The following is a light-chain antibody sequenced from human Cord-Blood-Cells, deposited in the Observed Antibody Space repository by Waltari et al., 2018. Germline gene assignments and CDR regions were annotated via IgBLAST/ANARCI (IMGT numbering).Light chain of an antibody. CDR2: AAS. Sequence: EIALTQSPATLSLSPGETATLSCRASQSVSSYLAWYQQKPGQAPRLLIYAASNRATGVSARFSGSGSGTDFNLTISSLEPEDFAVYYCQQRSNWPYTFGQGTKLEIK. J-gene: IGKJ2*01. CDR1: QSVSSY. V-gene: IGKV3-11*01. CDR3: QQRSNWPYT.